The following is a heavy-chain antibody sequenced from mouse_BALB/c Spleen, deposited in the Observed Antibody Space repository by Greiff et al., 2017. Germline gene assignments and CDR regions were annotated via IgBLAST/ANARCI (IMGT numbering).Heavy chain of an antibody. CDR3: ATAYYRSHYYAMDY. V-gene: IGHV2-2*02. CDR2: IWSGGST. J-gene: IGHJ4*01. D-gene: IGHD2-14*01. CDR1: GFSLTSYG. Sequence: VKLVESGPGLVQPSQSLSITCTVSGFSLTSYGVHWVRQSPGKGLEWLGVIWSGGSTDYNAAFISRLSISKDNSKSQVFFKMNSLQANDTAIYYCATAYYRSHYYAMDYWGQGTSVTVSS.